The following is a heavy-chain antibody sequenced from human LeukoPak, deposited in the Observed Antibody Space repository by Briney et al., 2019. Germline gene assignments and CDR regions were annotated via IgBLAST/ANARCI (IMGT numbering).Heavy chain of an antibody. V-gene: IGHV3-23*01. CDR3: AKGEDTTMVYYYYGMDV. J-gene: IGHJ6*02. CDR2: ISGSGGST. Sequence: GGSLRLSCAASEFTFSSFAVSWVRQAPGKGLEWVSAISGSGGSTFYADSVKGRFTISRDNSKNTLYLQMNSLRAEDTAVYFCAKGEDTTMVYYYYGMDVWGQGTTVTVSS. D-gene: IGHD5-18*01. CDR1: EFTFSSFA.